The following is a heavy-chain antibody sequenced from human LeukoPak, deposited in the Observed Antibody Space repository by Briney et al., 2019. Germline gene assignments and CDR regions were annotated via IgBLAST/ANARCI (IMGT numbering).Heavy chain of an antibody. V-gene: IGHV3-9*01. J-gene: IGHJ5*02. D-gene: IGHD3-10*01. CDR3: ARGVPPRWFDP. CDR1: GFTFDDYA. Sequence: GRSLRLSCAASGFTFDDYAMHWVRQAPGKGLEWVSGISWNSGSIGYADSVKGRFTISRDNAKNSLYLQMNSLRAEDTAVYYCARGVPPRWFDPWGQGTLVTVSS. CDR2: ISWNSGSI.